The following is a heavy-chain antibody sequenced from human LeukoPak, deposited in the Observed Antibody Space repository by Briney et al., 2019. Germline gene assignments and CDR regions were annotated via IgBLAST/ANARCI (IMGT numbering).Heavy chain of an antibody. Sequence: GGSLRLSCAASGFTFSNYGMHWVRQAPGKGLEWVAVISYDGSDKFYADSVKGRFTISRDNSKNTLYLQMNSLRTEDTAVYYCAKDIILRNIVVVPAVDYWGQGTLVTVSS. D-gene: IGHD2-2*01. CDR1: GFTFSNYG. CDR3: AKDIILRNIVVVPAVDY. V-gene: IGHV3-30*18. CDR2: ISYDGSDK. J-gene: IGHJ4*02.